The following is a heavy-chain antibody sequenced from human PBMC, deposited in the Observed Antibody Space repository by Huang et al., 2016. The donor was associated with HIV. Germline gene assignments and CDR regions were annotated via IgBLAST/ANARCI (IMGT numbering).Heavy chain of an antibody. CDR3: ARLPGSITMIRGVITDPY. D-gene: IGHD3-10*01. CDR1: GGSIRSDNYY. J-gene: IGHJ4*02. V-gene: IGHV4-39*01. CDR2: IYYSGST. Sequence: QLQLQESGPGLVKPSETLSLTCTVSGGSIRSDNYYWGWIRQPPGKGLEWVGSIYYSGSTYYNPALKSRVTITVDTSKNQVSLKMRSVTAADTAVYYCARLPGSITMIRGVITDPYWGQGTLVTVSS.